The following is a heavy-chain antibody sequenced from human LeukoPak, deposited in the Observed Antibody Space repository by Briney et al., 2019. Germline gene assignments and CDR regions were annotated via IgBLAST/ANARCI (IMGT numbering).Heavy chain of an antibody. CDR3: TKDLGTEYSIFDY. V-gene: IGHV3-30*02. Sequence: QPGGSLRLSCAASEFTFSAYAMHWIRQAPARGLEWVAFVRYGGNINYYADSVKGRFTISRDNSKNTLYLQMNSLRPEDTAVYYCTKDLGTEYSIFDYWGQGTLVTVSS. D-gene: IGHD4-11*01. CDR1: EFTFSAYA. CDR2: VRYGGNIN. J-gene: IGHJ4*02.